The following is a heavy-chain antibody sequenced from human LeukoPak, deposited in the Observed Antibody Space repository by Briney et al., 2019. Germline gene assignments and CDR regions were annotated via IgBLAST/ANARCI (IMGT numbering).Heavy chain of an antibody. Sequence: PGGSLRLSCAASGFTFGRYSMNWVRQAPGKGLEWVSYLGSGSSTIYYADSVKGRFTISKDNAKNSLYLQMNSLTAEDTAVYYCARDLTAGYVMDAWGQGTTVTVSS. J-gene: IGHJ6*02. CDR2: LGSGSSTI. D-gene: IGHD3-9*01. V-gene: IGHV3-48*01. CDR3: ARDLTAGYVMDA. CDR1: GFTFGRYS.